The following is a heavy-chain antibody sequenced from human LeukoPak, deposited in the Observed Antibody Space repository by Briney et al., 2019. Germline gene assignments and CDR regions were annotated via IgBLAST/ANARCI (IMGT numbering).Heavy chain of an antibody. J-gene: IGHJ4*02. D-gene: IGHD3-10*01. Sequence: SETLSLTCAVYGGAFSGYYWSWIRQPPGKGLEWIGEISHSGSTNYNPSLKSRVTISVDTSKNQFSLKLSSVTAADTAVYYCARGGESFADYWGQGTLVTVSS. CDR1: GGAFSGYY. CDR2: ISHSGST. CDR3: ARGGESFADY. V-gene: IGHV4-34*01.